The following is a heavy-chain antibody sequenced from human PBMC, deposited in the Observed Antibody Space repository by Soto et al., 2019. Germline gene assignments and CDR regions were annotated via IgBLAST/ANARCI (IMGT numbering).Heavy chain of an antibody. V-gene: IGHV4-34*01. CDR1: DGSFSGYY. J-gene: IGHJ6*03. CDR3: ARQRLWFGESIFPYYYYMDV. Sequence: SETLSLTCAVYDGSFSGYYWSWIRQSPGKGLDWIGEINHSRSTNYNPSLKSRVTMSVDTSENQFSLKLSSVTAADTAVYYCARQRLWFGESIFPYYYYMDVWGKGTTVTVSS. CDR2: INHSRST. D-gene: IGHD3-10*01.